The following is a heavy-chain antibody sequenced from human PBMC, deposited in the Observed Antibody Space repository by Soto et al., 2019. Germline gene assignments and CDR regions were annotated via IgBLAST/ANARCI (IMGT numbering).Heavy chain of an antibody. Sequence: GGSLRLSCAASGFTFSSYSMNWVRQAPGKGLEWVSSISSSSSYIYYADSVRGRFTISRDNANNSLYLQMNNLRVVDTAVYYCAREPRYCRGGSCSITGDAYDIWGQGTMVTVSS. J-gene: IGHJ3*02. CDR3: AREPRYCRGGSCSITGDAYDI. D-gene: IGHD2-15*01. CDR1: GFTFSSYS. V-gene: IGHV3-21*01. CDR2: ISSSSSYI.